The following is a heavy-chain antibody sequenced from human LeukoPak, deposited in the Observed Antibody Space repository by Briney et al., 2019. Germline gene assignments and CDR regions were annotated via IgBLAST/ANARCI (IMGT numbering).Heavy chain of an antibody. CDR2: MNPNSGNT. Sequence: ASVKVSCKASGYTFTSYDINWVRQATGQGLEWMGWMNPNSGNTGYAQKFQGRVTMTRNTSISTAYMELSSLRSEDTAVYYCARVSSVDADYYYYYKDVWGKGTTVTISS. D-gene: IGHD2-2*01. CDR1: GYTFTSYD. J-gene: IGHJ6*03. V-gene: IGHV1-8*01. CDR3: ARVSSVDADYYYYYKDV.